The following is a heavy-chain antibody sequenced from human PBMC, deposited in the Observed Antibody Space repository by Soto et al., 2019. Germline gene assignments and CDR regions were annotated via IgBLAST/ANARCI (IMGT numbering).Heavy chain of an antibody. D-gene: IGHD5-18*01. J-gene: IGHJ5*02. V-gene: IGHV3-30*03. Sequence: GGSLRLSCAASGFTFSNYAMHWVRQAPGKGLEWVAIVSYDGDNEYYADSVRGRFFISRDNSRNTLYLQTSSLRHEDTAVYYCARALDTAMASKDNRFDPWGQGTLVTVSS. CDR2: VSYDGDNE. CDR1: GFTFSNYA. CDR3: ARALDTAMASKDNRFDP.